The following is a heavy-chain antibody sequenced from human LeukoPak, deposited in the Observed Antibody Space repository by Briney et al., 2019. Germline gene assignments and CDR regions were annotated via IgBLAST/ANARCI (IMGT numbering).Heavy chain of an antibody. CDR3: ARNSLEYGDYDCFDY. J-gene: IGHJ4*02. CDR2: IIPIFGTA. D-gene: IGHD4-17*01. CDR1: GGTFSSYA. V-gene: IGHV1-69*06. Sequence: VASVRVSCKASGGTFSSYAISWVRQAPGQGLEWMGGIIPIFGTANYAQKFQGRVTITADKSTSTAYMELSSLRSEDTAVYYCARNSLEYGDYDCFDYWGQGTLVTVSS.